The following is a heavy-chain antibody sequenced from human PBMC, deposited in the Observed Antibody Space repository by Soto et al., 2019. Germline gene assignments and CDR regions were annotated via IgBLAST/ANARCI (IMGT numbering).Heavy chain of an antibody. CDR3: ARLWFGHANDY. CDR2: IYYSGST. CDR1: GGSISSSSYY. Sequence: QLQLQESGPGLVKPSETLSLTCTVSGGSISSSSYYWGWIRQPPGKGLEWIGSIYYSGSTYYNPSLKSRVTISVDTSKNQFSLKLSSVTAADTAVYYCARLWFGHANDYWGQGTLVTVSS. D-gene: IGHD3-10*01. J-gene: IGHJ4*02. V-gene: IGHV4-39*01.